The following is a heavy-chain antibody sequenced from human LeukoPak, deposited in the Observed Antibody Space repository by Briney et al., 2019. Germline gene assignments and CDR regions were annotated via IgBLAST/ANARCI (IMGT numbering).Heavy chain of an antibody. CDR3: ARGRGYIHFDSRGSFPVDVRAPFEY. CDR2: IYYSGST. Sequence: PSETLSLTCTVSGGSISSSNYFWGWIRQPPGKGLEWIGSIYYSGSTYYNPSLKSRVTISVDTSKNQFSLKLSSVTAADTAVYYCARGRGYIHFDSRGSFPVDVRAPFEYWGKGTTVTVSS. V-gene: IGHV4-39*07. J-gene: IGHJ6*04. CDR1: GGSISSSNYF. D-gene: IGHD3-22*01.